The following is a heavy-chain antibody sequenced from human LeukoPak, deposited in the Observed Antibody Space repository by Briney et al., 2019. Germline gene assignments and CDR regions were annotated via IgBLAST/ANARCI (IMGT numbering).Heavy chain of an antibody. V-gene: IGHV4-4*07. CDR3: ARARGGSGSYGHFDY. CDR1: GASISSYY. D-gene: IGHD1-26*01. J-gene: IGHJ4*02. Sequence: SETLSLTCTVSGASISSYYWTWIRQPAGEGLEWIGRIYTSGSTNYNPSLKSRVTMSVDTSKNQFSLKLSSVTAADTAVYYRARARGGSGSYGHFDYWGQGTLVTVSS. CDR2: IYTSGST.